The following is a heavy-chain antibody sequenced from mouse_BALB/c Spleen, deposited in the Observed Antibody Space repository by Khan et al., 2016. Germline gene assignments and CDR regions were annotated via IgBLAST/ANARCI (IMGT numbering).Heavy chain of an antibody. CDR2: IHYSGGT. V-gene: IGHV3-1*02. J-gene: IGHJ4*01. CDR3: TGSHGYYAMDY. CDR1: GYSITSGYS. Sequence: EVQLQESGPDLVKPSQSLSLTCTVTGYSITSGYSWHWIRQFPGNKLEWMGYIHYSGGTKYIPSLKSRISITRDTSKNQFFLQLNSVTPEDTATYYCTGSHGYYAMDYWGQGTPVTVSS.